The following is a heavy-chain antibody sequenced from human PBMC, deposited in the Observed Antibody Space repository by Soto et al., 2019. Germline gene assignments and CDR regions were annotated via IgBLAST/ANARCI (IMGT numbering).Heavy chain of an antibody. Sequence: ASVKVSCKASGYTFTSYGISWVRQAPGQGLEWMGWISAYNGNTNYAQKLQGRVTMTTDTSTSTAYVELRSLRSDDTAVYYCARSRRVAVAGFGAFDIWGQGTMVTVSS. J-gene: IGHJ3*02. V-gene: IGHV1-18*01. CDR3: ARSRRVAVAGFGAFDI. D-gene: IGHD6-19*01. CDR2: ISAYNGNT. CDR1: GYTFTSYG.